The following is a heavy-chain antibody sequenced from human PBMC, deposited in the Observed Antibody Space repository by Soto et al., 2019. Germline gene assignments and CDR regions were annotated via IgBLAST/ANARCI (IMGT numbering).Heavy chain of an antibody. Sequence: GESLKISCRTSGYRFTSYWIAWVRQMPGKGLEWMGIIFPSDSDTRYSPSFQGQVTISADRSTTTVFLQWASLKASDTAVYFWARKDKGGYFNWFGPGGQGTRVTVSA. J-gene: IGHJ5*02. CDR2: IFPSDSDT. CDR3: ARKDKGGYFNWFGP. CDR1: GYRFTSYW. D-gene: IGHD2-21*02. V-gene: IGHV5-51*03.